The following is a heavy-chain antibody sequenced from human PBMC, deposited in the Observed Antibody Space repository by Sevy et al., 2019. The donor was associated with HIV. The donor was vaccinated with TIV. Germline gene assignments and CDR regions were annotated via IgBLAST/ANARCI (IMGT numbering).Heavy chain of an antibody. CDR3: ARGELVRGVGYNGFDP. Sequence: SETLSLTCTVSGGSISSYYWSWIRQPAGKGLEWIGRIYTSGSTNYNPSLKSRVTMSVDTSKNQFSLKLSSVTAADTAVYYCARGELVRGVGYNGFDPWGQGTLVTVSS. CDR1: GGSISSYY. CDR2: IYTSGST. D-gene: IGHD3-10*01. J-gene: IGHJ5*02. V-gene: IGHV4-4*07.